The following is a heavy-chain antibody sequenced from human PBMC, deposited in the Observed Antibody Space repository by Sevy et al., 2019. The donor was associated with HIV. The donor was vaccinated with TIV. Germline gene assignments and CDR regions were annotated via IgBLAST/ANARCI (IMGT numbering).Heavy chain of an antibody. CDR1: GFTFSDYA. D-gene: IGHD2-15*01. J-gene: IGHJ6*03. Sequence: GGSLRLSCAASGFTFSDYAFHWVRQAPGKGLEWLAVISFDGNKQYFADSVQGRFTISRDSLKNTVSLHMNSLRVEDTAVYFCARELLPGSYYYYMDVWGKGTTVTVS. CDR3: ARELLPGSYYYYMDV. V-gene: IGHV3-30-3*01. CDR2: ISFDGNKQ.